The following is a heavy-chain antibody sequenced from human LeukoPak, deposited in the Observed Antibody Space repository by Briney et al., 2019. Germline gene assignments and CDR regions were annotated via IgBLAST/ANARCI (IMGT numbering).Heavy chain of an antibody. CDR1: GGSISSYY. J-gene: IGHJ6*02. Sequence: SETLSLTCTVSGGSISSYYWSWIRQPPGKGLEWIGYIYYSGSTNYNPSLKSRVTISVDTSKNQFSLKLSSVTAADTAVYYCARYLRTRQYYYHHGMDVWGQGTTVTVSS. V-gene: IGHV4-59*01. D-gene: IGHD1-14*01. CDR2: IYYSGST. CDR3: ARYLRTRQYYYHHGMDV.